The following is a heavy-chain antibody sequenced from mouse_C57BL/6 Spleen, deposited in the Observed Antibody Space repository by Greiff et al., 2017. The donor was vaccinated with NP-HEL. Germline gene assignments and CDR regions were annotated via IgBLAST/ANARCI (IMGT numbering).Heavy chain of an antibody. CDR1: GYAFSSSW. CDR3: ARPSMVTTGYYFDY. J-gene: IGHJ2*01. D-gene: IGHD2-9*01. V-gene: IGHV1-82*01. CDR2: IYPGDGDT. Sequence: VKLMESGPELVKPGASVKISCKASGYAFSSSWMNWVKQRPGKGLEWIGRIYPGDGDTNYNGKFKGKATLTADKSSSTAYMQLSSLTSEDSAVYFCARPSMVTTGYYFDYWGQGTTLTVSS.